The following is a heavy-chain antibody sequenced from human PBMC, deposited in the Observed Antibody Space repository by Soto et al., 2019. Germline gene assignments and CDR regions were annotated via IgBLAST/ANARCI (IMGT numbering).Heavy chain of an antibody. CDR3: ARIEMASIK. CDR1: GAXIRSGVNY. V-gene: IGHV4-31*03. CDR2: IYYTGST. J-gene: IGHJ4*02. Sequence: LYLTCRFSGAXIRSGVNYWSWLRQSPGKGLEWIGNIYYTGSTFYSPSLQRRLTISPETCKNQFYLDMRSLTDADTAMYYCARIEMASIKWGRGTLGPVSS.